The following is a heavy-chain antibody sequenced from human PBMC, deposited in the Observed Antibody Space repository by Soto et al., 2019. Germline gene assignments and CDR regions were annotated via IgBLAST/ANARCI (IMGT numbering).Heavy chain of an antibody. V-gene: IGHV1-18*01. CDR2: INVYNGNT. D-gene: IGHD3-10*01. CDR3: ARDPSRGEYDY. CDR1: GYTFTSYG. J-gene: IGHJ4*01. Sequence: QVQLVQSGAEVKKPGASVKVSCKASGYTFTSYGISWVRQAPGQGLEWMGWINVYNGNTNYAQKLQGRVTMTTDTSTSTAYLDLRSLRSDDTAVYFCARDPSRGEYDYWGHGTLVTVSS.